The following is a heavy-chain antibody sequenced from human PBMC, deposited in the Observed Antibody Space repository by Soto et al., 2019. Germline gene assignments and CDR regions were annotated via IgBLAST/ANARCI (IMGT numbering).Heavy chain of an antibody. CDR2: IGAYNGNT. CDR1: GYTFTSYG. CDR3: ARDPLTIFGVVIINGPLDY. D-gene: IGHD3-3*01. J-gene: IGHJ4*02. V-gene: IGHV1-18*01. Sequence: ASVKVSCKASGYTFTSYGISWVRQAPGQGLEWMGWIGAYNGNTNYAQKLQGRVTMTTDTSTSTAYMELRSLRSDDTAVYYCARDPLTIFGVVIINGPLDYWGQGTLVTVSS.